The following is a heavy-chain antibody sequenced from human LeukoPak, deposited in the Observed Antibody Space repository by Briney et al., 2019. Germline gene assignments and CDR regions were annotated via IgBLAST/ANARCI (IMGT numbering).Heavy chain of an antibody. CDR1: GFTFSSYA. CDR3: ARIWFGEPSGMDV. J-gene: IGHJ6*02. V-gene: IGHV3-30*04. D-gene: IGHD3-10*01. Sequence: GGSLRLSCAAAGFTFSSYAMHWVRQAPGKGPEWVAVLSDDGRNKYYADSVKGRFTISRDNSKNTLYLQMNSLRAEDTAVYYCARIWFGEPSGMDVWGQGTTVTVSS. CDR2: LSDDGRNK.